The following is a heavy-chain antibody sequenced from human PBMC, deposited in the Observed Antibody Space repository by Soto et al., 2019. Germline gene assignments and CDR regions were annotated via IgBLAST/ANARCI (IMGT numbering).Heavy chain of an antibody. V-gene: IGHV3-30*18. D-gene: IGHD3-10*01. CDR3: AKVGSERATNDY. CDR1: GFTFSSYG. Sequence: QVQLVESGGGVVQPGRSLRLSCAASGFTFSSYGMHWVRQAPGKGLEWVAVISYDGSNKYYADSVKGRFTISRENSKNTLYLEMNSLRAEDTAVYYCAKVGSERATNDYWGQGTLVTVSS. CDR2: ISYDGSNK. J-gene: IGHJ4*02.